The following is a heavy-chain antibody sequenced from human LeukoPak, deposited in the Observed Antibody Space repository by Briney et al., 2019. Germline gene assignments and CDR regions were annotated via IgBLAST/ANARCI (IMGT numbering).Heavy chain of an antibody. J-gene: IGHJ4*02. D-gene: IGHD4-23*01. Sequence: WGSLTLYFAASGFTFSSYGMHWVRQAAGHGLDWVAVISYDGSNKYSADSVKGRFTISRDNSKNTLYLQMNSLRAEDTAVYFCAKEFTVDDYYFDYWGQGTLVTVSS. CDR3: AKEFTVDDYYFDY. CDR2: ISYDGSNK. CDR1: GFTFSSYG. V-gene: IGHV3-30*18.